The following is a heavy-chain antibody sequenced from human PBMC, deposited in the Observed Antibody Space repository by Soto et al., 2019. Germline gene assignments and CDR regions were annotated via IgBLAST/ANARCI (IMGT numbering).Heavy chain of an antibody. CDR3: ARQIYDSDTGPNFQYYFDS. V-gene: IGHV5-10-1*01. J-gene: IGHJ4*02. CDR1: GYDFSSYW. D-gene: IGHD3-22*01. Sequence: GESLKISCKGSGYDFSSYWIGWVRQKPGKGLEWMGRIDPSDSQTYYSPSFRGHVTISVTKSITTVFLQWSSLRASDTAMYYCARQIYDSDTGPNFQYYFDSWGQGTPVTVSS. CDR2: IDPSDSQT.